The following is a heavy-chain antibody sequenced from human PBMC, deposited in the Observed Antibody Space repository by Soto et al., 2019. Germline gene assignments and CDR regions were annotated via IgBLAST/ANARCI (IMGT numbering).Heavy chain of an antibody. J-gene: IGHJ3*02. CDR2: IVVGSGST. Sequence: SVKVSCKTSGFAFGNSAVQWVRQARGQRLEWMGWIVVGSGSTNYEQRFQKRVTITRDMSTSTVHMELSCLSSEDTAVYYCAAELYSGGTCCSFDIWGQGTMVTV. CDR3: AAELYSGGTCCSFDI. CDR1: GFAFGNSA. D-gene: IGHD2-15*01. V-gene: IGHV1-58*01.